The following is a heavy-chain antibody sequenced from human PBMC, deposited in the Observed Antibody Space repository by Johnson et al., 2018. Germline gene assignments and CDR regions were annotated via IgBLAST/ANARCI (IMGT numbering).Heavy chain of an antibody. Sequence: VQLVDSGGGLVQPGGSLRLSCAASGFTFSRYWMSWVRQAPGKGLEWVPNIKPDGREKYYVDSVKGRFTITRENAKSSLYLQMNSLRAEDTAVYYCARVEYSGGYYSHYYYGMDVWGQGTTVTVSS. CDR3: ARVEYSGGYYSHYYYGMDV. D-gene: IGHD3-22*01. CDR1: GFTFSRYW. J-gene: IGHJ6*02. V-gene: IGHV3-7*01. CDR2: IKPDGREK.